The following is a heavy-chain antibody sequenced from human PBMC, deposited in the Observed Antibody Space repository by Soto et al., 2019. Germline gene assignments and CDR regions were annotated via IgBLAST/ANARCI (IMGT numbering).Heavy chain of an antibody. CDR2: IYPGDSDI. D-gene: IGHD3-9*01. CDR3: ARYTGYDGMDV. Sequence: PGESLKISCKASGYIFSNYWIAWVRQMPGRGLEWMGVIYPGDSDIRYSPSFQGHVTISADKSITTAYLQWSSLKASDTAMYYCARYTGYDGMDVWGQGTTVTVSS. CDR1: GYIFSNYW. V-gene: IGHV5-51*03. J-gene: IGHJ6*02.